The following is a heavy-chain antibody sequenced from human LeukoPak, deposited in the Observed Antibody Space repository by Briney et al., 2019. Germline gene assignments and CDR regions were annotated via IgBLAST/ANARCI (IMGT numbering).Heavy chain of an antibody. J-gene: IGHJ4*02. Sequence: WASAKVSCKASGYTFTSYGISWVRQAPGQGLEWMGNIDTTTGNPRYAQDFTGRFVFSLDTSVSTAYLQITSLKADDTAAYYCVRGTPTPGMDYWGQGTQVTVSS. D-gene: IGHD3-10*01. V-gene: IGHV7-4-1*02. CDR2: IDTTTGNP. CDR3: VRGTPTPGMDY. CDR1: GYTFTSYG.